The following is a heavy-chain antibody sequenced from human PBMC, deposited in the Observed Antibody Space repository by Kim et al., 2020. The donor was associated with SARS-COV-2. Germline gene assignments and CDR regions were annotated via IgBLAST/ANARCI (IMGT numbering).Heavy chain of an antibody. V-gene: IGHV3-7*03. J-gene: IGHJ6*02. CDR1: GFTFSSYW. Sequence: GGSLRLSCAASGFTFSSYWMSWVRQAPGKGLEWVANIKQDGSEKYYVDSVKGRFTISRDNAKNSLYLQMNSLRAEDTAGYYCARGSWDGYYGMDVWGQGTTVTVSS. D-gene: IGHD1-26*01. CDR2: IKQDGSEK. CDR3: ARGSWDGYYGMDV.